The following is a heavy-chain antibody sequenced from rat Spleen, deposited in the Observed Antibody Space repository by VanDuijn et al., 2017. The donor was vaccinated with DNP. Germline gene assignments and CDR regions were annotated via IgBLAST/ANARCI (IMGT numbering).Heavy chain of an antibody. Sequence: EVQLQESGPGLVKPSQSLSLTCSVTGYSITSNYWGWIRKFPGNKMEWIGHISYSGSTGYNPSLKSRISITRDTSKNQFFLQLNSVTTEDTATYYCATDQGTITAPFDSWGPGVMVTVSS. V-gene: IGHV3-1*01. CDR3: ATDQGTITAPFDS. CDR1: GYSITSNY. CDR2: ISYSGST. J-gene: IGHJ2*01. D-gene: IGHD1-2*01.